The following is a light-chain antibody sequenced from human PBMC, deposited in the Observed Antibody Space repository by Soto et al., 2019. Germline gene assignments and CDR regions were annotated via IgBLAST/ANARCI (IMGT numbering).Light chain of an antibody. V-gene: IGKV3-20*01. CDR2: GSS. CDR3: QQYGSSPPYT. Sequence: VLTQSPGTLSLSPGERATLSCRASQSVSNNYFAWYQQKPGQAPRPRIFGSSDNATGIPDRFSGSGSGTDFTLTISRLEPEDFAVYYCQQYGSSPPYTFGQGTKLEIK. J-gene: IGKJ2*01. CDR1: QSVSNNY.